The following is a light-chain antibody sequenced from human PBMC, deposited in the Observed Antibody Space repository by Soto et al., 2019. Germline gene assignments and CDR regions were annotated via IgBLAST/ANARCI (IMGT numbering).Light chain of an antibody. CDR2: GAS. CDR3: QQYSSSPLT. V-gene: IGKV3-20*01. J-gene: IGKJ4*01. Sequence: EIVLTQSPGTLSVSPGERATLSCRASQSVSSSYVAWYQQKPGRAPRLLIYGASSRDTGIPDRFSGSGSGTDFTLTISRLEPADFAVYFCQQYSSSPLTFGGGTKVELE. CDR1: QSVSSSY.